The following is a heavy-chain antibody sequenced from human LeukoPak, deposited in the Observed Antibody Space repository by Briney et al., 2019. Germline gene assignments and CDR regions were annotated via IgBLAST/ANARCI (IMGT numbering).Heavy chain of an antibody. CDR2: INPNSGGT. Sequence: ASVKVSCKASGYTFTGYYMHWVRQAPGQGLEWMGWINPNSGGTNYAQKFQGRVTMTRDTSISTAYMELSRLRSDDTAVYYCARRWHCSSTSCYRQPQNDAFDIWGQGTMVTVSS. D-gene: IGHD2-2*01. V-gene: IGHV1-2*02. J-gene: IGHJ3*02. CDR1: GYTFTGYY. CDR3: ARRWHCSSTSCYRQPQNDAFDI.